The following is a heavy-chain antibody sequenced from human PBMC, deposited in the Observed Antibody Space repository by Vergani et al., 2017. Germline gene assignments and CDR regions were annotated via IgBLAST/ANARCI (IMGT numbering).Heavy chain of an antibody. D-gene: IGHD2-21*01. CDR2: IYHTGSA. CDR1: GYSITSGYY. J-gene: IGHJ5*02. CDR3: ARGNCGVSCPKYNWLAP. Sequence: QVQLLESGPGLLKPSETLSLTCSVSGYSITSGYYWGWIRQPPGRGLEWIGSIYHTGSAYYNPSLKSRVTVSVDTSMNQVSLRLTSVTAADTAVYYCARGNCGVSCPKYNWLAPWGRGILVTVSS. V-gene: IGHV4-38-2*02.